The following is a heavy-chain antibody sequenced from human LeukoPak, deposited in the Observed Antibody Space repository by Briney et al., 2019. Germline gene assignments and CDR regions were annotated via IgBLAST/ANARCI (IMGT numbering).Heavy chain of an antibody. J-gene: IGHJ4*02. D-gene: IGHD2-21*02. CDR1: GYTFTGYY. V-gene: IGHV1-2*02. CDR2: INPNSGGT. CDR3: ARDHYHKIHSVMVTAPDY. Sequence: ASVKVSCKASGYTFTGYYMHWVRQAPGQGLEWMGWINPNSGGTNYAQKFQGRVTMTRDTSTSTVYMELSSLRSEDTAVYYCARDHYHKIHSVMVTAPDYWGQGTLVIVSS.